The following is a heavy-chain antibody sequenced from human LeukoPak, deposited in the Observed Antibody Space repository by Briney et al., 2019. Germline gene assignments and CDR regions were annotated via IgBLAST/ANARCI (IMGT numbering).Heavy chain of an antibody. V-gene: IGHV3-23*01. J-gene: IGHJ6*03. Sequence: GGSLRLSCVASGVTFCNYVMRRVRQALGEGLERVSGTSGSGGSTYYADSVKGRFTISRYNSKNTVYLQMNSLRAEDTAVYYCAKRRGLELLYYYYMDVWGKGTTFTVSS. CDR2: TSGSGGST. CDR1: GVTFCNYV. D-gene: IGHD1-7*01. CDR3: AKRRGLELLYYYYMDV.